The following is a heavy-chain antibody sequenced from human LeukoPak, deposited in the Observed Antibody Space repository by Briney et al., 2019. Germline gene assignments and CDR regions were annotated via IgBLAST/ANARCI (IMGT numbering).Heavy chain of an antibody. Sequence: GGSLRLSCAASGFTFSSYAMSWVRQAPGKGLEWVSGISGSSGSSYYADSVKGRFTISRDNSKNTLYLQMSSLRAEDTAVYYCAKGKTYLDAFDIWGQGTMVTVSS. CDR1: GFTFSSYA. D-gene: IGHD3-10*01. J-gene: IGHJ3*02. CDR2: ISGSSGSS. CDR3: AKGKTYLDAFDI. V-gene: IGHV3-23*01.